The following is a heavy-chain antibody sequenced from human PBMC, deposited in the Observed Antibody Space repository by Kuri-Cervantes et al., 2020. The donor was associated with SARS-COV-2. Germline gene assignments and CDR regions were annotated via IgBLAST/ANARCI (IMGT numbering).Heavy chain of an antibody. J-gene: IGHJ5*02. CDR2: IYYSGST. Sequence: GSLRLSCTVSGGSISSYYWSWIRQPPGKGLEWIGYIYYSGSTNYNPSLKSRVTISVDTSKNQFSLKLSSVTAADTAVYYCAACLRWQRVFDPWGQGTLVTVSS. V-gene: IGHV4-59*08. CDR3: AACLRWQRVFDP. D-gene: IGHD6-13*01. CDR1: GGSISSYY.